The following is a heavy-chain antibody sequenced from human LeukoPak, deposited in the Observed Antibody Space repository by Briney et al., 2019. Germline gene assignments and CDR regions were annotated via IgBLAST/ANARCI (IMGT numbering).Heavy chain of an antibody. D-gene: IGHD3-16*02. CDR2: IYYCGST. J-gene: IGHJ4*02. CDR1: GGSISSYY. V-gene: IGHV4-59*12. Sequence: SETLSLTCTVSGGSISSYYWSWIRQPPGKGLEWIGYIYYCGSTNYNPSLKSRVTISVDTSKNQFSLKLSSVTAADTAVYYCARGYNDYVSGSYRRIQKLDYSGQGTLVTVSS. CDR3: ARGYNDYVSGSYRRIQKLDY.